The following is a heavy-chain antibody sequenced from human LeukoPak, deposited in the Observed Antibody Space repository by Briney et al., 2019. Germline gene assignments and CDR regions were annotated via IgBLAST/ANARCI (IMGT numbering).Heavy chain of an antibody. CDR1: GFTFSAYA. D-gene: IGHD3-3*01. CDR3: AKDHDFWSGYSDY. V-gene: IGHV3-23*01. CDR2: ISGNGGST. J-gene: IGHJ4*02. Sequence: GGSLRLFCAASGFTFSAYAMSWVRQAPGKGLEWVSDISGNGGSTYYADSVKGRFTISRDNSKNTLYLQMNSLRAEDTAVYYCAKDHDFWSGYSDYWGQGTLVTVSS.